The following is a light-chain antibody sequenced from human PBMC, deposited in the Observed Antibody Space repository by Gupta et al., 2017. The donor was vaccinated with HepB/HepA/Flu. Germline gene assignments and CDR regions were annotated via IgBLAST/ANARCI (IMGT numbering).Light chain of an antibody. CDR3: QQRGNWPPST. J-gene: IGKJ2*01. CDR2: GSS. V-gene: IGKV3-11*01. Sequence: EIVLTQSPDTLSLSPGDRVTLSCRASQIIDTDLAWYQQKPVQAPRLLIYGSSNRDTGIPARFSGSGSATDFTLTISSREPEDFAVYFCQQRGNWPPSTFGQGTKL. CDR1: QIIDTD.